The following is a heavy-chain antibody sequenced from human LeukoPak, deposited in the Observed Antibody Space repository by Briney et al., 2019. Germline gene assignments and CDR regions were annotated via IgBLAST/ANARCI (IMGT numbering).Heavy chain of an antibody. CDR1: GGSFSGYY. D-gene: IGHD1-26*01. CDR2: IYYSGST. Sequence: SETLSLTCAVYGGSFSGYYWSWIRQHPGKGLEWIGYIYYSGSTYYNPSLKSRVTISVDTSKNQFPLKLSSVTAADTAVYYCARVGRWELLYWFDPWGQGTLVTVSS. V-gene: IGHV4-31*11. J-gene: IGHJ5*02. CDR3: ARVGRWELLYWFDP.